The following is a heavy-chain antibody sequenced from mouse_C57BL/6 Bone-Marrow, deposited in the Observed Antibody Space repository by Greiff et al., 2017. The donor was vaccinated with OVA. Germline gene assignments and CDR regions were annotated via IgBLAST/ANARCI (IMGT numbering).Heavy chain of an antibody. D-gene: IGHD2-1*01. J-gene: IGHJ3*01. CDR2: IWGVGST. CDR1: GFSLTSYG. Sequence: VKLMESGPGLVAPSQSLSITCTVSGFSLTSYGVDWVRQSPGKGLEWLGVIWGVGSTNYNSALKSRLSISKDNSKSQVFLKMNSLQTDDTAMYYCASSYGNYIFAYWGQGTLVTVSA. CDR3: ASSYGNYIFAY. V-gene: IGHV2-6*01.